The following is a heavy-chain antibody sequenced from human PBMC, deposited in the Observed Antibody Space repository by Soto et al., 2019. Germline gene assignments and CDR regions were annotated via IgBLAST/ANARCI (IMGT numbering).Heavy chain of an antibody. V-gene: IGHV1-18*01. J-gene: IGHJ6*02. CDR1: GYIFVNYG. CDR3: VMVDNYVTPTPQDV. D-gene: IGHD3-16*01. Sequence: QVQLVQSGDEVKKPGASVKVSCKASGYIFVNYGIAWVRQAPRQGLEWMGWISPYTGNTHSTSKVQGRLTMTTDTSTRTAYMGLGGLTSDNTAVYYCVMVDNYVTPTPQDVWGQGTTVTVSS. CDR2: ISPYTGNT.